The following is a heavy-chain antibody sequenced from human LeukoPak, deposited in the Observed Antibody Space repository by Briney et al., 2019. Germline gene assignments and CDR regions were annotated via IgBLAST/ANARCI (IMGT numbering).Heavy chain of an antibody. CDR2: INPNSGGT. V-gene: IGHV1-2*02. CDR3: ARISHSSGWSFDY. Sequence: VASVKVSCKASGYTFTGYYMHWVRQAPGQGLEWMGWINPNSGGTNYAQKFQGRVTMTRDTSISTAYMELSRLRSDDTAVYYCARISHSSGWSFDYWGQGTLVTVSS. CDR1: GYTFTGYY. D-gene: IGHD6-19*01. J-gene: IGHJ4*02.